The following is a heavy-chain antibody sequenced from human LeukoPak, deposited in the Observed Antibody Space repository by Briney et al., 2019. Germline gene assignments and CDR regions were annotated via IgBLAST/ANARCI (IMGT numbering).Heavy chain of an antibody. CDR1: GGSFSGYY. J-gene: IGHJ4*02. Sequence: PSETLSLTCAVYGGSFSGYYWSWIRQPPGKGLEWIGEINHSGSTNYNPSLKSRVTILVDTSKNQFSLKLSSVTAADTAVYYCARALLIAVAGTASPNYFDYWGQGTLVTVSS. D-gene: IGHD6-19*01. CDR2: INHSGST. V-gene: IGHV4-34*01. CDR3: ARALLIAVAGTASPNYFDY.